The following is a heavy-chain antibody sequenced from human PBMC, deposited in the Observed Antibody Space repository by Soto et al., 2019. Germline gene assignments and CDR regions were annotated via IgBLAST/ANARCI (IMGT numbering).Heavy chain of an antibody. CDR2: IYYSGST. CDR3: ARGYCTNGVCYKYFDY. D-gene: IGHD2-8*01. Sequence: PSETLSLTCTVSGGSISSGGYYWSWIRQHPGKGLEWIGYIYYSGSTYYNPSLKSRVTISVDTSKNQFSLKLSPVTAADTAVYYCARGYCTNGVCYKYFDYWGQGTLVTVSS. V-gene: IGHV4-31*03. J-gene: IGHJ4*02. CDR1: GGSISSGGYY.